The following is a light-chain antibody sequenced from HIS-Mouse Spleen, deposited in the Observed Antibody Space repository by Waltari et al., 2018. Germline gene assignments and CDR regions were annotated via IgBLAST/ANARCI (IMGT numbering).Light chain of an antibody. CDR3: SSYTSSSFNVV. Sequence: QSALTQPASVSGSPGQSITISCTGTSSDVGGYNYVSWYQQHPGKAPKLMIYDVSNRPSGVCNRFSGSKSGNTASLTSSGLQAEDEADYYCSSYTSSSFNVVFGGGTKLTVL. V-gene: IGLV2-14*03. CDR1: SSDVGGYNY. J-gene: IGLJ2*01. CDR2: DVS.